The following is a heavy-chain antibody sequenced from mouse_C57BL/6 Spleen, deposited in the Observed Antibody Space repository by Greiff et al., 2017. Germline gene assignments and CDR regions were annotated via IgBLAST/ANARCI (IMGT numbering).Heavy chain of an antibody. J-gene: IGHJ4*01. CDR2: INPNNGGT. CDR1: GYTFTDYY. Sequence: EVQLQQSGPELVKPGASVKISCKASGYTFTDYYMNWVKQSHGQSLEWIGDINPNNGGTSYNQKFKGKATLTVDKSSSTAYMELRSLTSEDSAVYYCAPFITTVVADYARDYWGQGTSVTVSS. V-gene: IGHV1-26*01. D-gene: IGHD1-1*01. CDR3: APFITTVVADYARDY.